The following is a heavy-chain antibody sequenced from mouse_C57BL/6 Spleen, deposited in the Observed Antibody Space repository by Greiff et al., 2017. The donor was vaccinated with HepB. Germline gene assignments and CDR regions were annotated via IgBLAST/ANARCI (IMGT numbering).Heavy chain of an antibody. D-gene: IGHD4-1*01. CDR3: ARFRNWNWYFDG. CDR1: GYTFTSYW. CDR2: IYPGSGST. J-gene: IGHJ1*03. V-gene: IGHV1-55*01. Sequence: QVQLQQPGAELVKPGASVKMSCKASGYTFTSYWITWVKQRPGQGLEWIGDIYPGSGSTNYNEKFKSKATLTVDTSSSTAYVQLSSLTSEDSAVYYGARFRNWNWYFDGWGTGTTGTVTS.